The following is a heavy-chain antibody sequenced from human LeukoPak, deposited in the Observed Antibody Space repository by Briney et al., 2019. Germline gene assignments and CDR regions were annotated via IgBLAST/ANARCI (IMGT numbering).Heavy chain of an antibody. J-gene: IGHJ4*02. CDR2: ISYDGRNK. Sequence: PGGSLKLSCAASGFTFSAYGMHWVRQAPGKGLEWVAVISYDGRNKYHTDSVKGRFSSSRDNSKNTLYLQMNSLRAEDTAVYYCARPSRGFFDHWGQGTLVTVSS. CDR3: ARPSRGFFDH. V-gene: IGHV3-33*05. D-gene: IGHD3-10*01. CDR1: GFTFSAYG.